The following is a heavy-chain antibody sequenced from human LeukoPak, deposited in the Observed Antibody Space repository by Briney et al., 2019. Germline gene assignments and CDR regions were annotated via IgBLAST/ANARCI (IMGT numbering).Heavy chain of an antibody. CDR3: ARHFYDSSGADAFDI. J-gene: IGHJ3*02. CDR1: GGSISSYY. V-gene: IGHV4-4*07. CDR2: IHTSGST. D-gene: IGHD3-22*01. Sequence: PSETLSLTCTVSGGSISSYYWSWIRQSAGKGLEWIGRIHTSGSTNYSPSLKSRVTMSVDTSKNQFSLKLSSVTAADTAVYYCARHFYDSSGADAFDIWGQGTMVTVSS.